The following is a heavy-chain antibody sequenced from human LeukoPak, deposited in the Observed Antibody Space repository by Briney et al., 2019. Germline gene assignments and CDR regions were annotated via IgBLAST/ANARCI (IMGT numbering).Heavy chain of an antibody. D-gene: IGHD3-22*01. CDR3: ARDPYDSSWGLCYFDY. V-gene: IGHV3-7*04. CDR2: IKQDGSDK. CDR1: GFTFISYA. Sequence: GGSLRLSCAASGFTFISYAMSWVRQAPGKGPEWLANIKQDGSDKYYVDSVKGRFTISRDNAKNSLYLQMNSLRAEDTAVYYCARDPYDSSWGLCYFDYWGQGNLVTVSS. J-gene: IGHJ4*02.